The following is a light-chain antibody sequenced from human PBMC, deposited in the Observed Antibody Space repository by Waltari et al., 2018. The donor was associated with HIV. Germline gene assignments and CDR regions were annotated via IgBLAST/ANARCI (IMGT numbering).Light chain of an antibody. J-gene: IGLJ2*01. CDR3: SSYTSSSTHGV. Sequence: QSALTQPASVSGSPGQSITISCTGTSSDVGGYNYVSWYQQHPGKAPKLMIYEVSNRPSGVSNRFSGSKSGNTASLTISGLQAEDEADYYCSSYTSSSTHGVFGG. CDR1: SSDVGGYNY. CDR2: EVS. V-gene: IGLV2-14*01.